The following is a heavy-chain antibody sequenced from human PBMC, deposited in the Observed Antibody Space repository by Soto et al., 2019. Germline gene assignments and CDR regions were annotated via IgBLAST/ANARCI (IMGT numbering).Heavy chain of an antibody. Sequence: GGSLRLSCAASGFTFSSYAMSRVRQAPGKGLEWVSAISGSGGSTYYADSVKGRFTISRDNSKNTLYLQMNSLRAEDTAVYYCAKHWNSAQQRNFQHWGQGTLVTVSS. J-gene: IGHJ1*01. V-gene: IGHV3-23*01. CDR3: AKHWNSAQQRNFQH. CDR1: GFTFSSYA. CDR2: ISGSGGST. D-gene: IGHD1-1*01.